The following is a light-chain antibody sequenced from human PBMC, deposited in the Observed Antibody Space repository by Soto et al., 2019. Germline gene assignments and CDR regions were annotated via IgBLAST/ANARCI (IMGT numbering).Light chain of an antibody. CDR3: QQYKSYSPT. Sequence: DTQMTHSPSTLSASVGDRVTITCRASQSISNCLAWYQQRPGRAPNLLIHTASTLKSGVPSRFSGSGSGTEFTLTSSSLQPDDFATYYCQQYKSYSPTFGQGTKVEIK. V-gene: IGKV1-5*03. J-gene: IGKJ1*01. CDR2: TAS. CDR1: QSISNC.